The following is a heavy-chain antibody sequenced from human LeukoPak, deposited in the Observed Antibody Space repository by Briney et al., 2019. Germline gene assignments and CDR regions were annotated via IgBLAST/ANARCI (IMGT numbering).Heavy chain of an antibody. V-gene: IGHV4-34*12. CDR2: SIHTGNS. J-gene: IGHJ4*02. D-gene: IGHD3-10*01. Sequence: SETLSLTCAVNGGSFSGFYWTWIRQSPGGGLEWIGESIHTGNSNYKPSLSGRVTISLDTSKHQFSLKLSSVTAADTAVYYCAKSGSYYGSGSYYFDYWGQGTLVTVSS. CDR1: GGSFSGFY. CDR3: AKSGSYYGSGSYYFDY.